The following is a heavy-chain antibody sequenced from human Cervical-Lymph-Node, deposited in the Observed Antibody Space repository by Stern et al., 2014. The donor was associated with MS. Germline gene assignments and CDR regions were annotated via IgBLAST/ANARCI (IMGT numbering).Heavy chain of an antibody. J-gene: IGHJ4*02. CDR3: AHLTTATALDY. V-gene: IGHV2-5*02. CDR1: GFSLSTSGVG. Sequence: ESGPTLVKPTQTLTLTCTFSGFSLSTSGVGVGWIRQLPGKALEWLALIYWDDDKRYSPSLESRLTITKDTSKNLVFLTMTNMDPVDTATYYCAHLTTATALDYWGQGTLVTVSS. D-gene: IGHD1-1*01. CDR2: IYWDDDK.